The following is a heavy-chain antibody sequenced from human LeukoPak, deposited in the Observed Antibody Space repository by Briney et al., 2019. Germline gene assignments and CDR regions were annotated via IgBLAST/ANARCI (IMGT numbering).Heavy chain of an antibody. CDR3: ASPHYYDSSSFDY. CDR1: GYTFTGYY. J-gene: IGHJ4*02. D-gene: IGHD3-22*01. CDR2: INPNSGGT. Sequence: ASVKVSCKASGYTFTGYYMHWVRQAPGQGLEWMGRINPNSGGTNYAQKFQGRVTMTRDTSISTAYMELSRLRSDDTAVYYCASPHYYDSSSFDYWGQGTLVTVFS. V-gene: IGHV1-2*06.